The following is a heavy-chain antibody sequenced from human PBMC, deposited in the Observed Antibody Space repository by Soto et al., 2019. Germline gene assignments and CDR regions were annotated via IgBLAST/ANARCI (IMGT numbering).Heavy chain of an antibody. V-gene: IGHV4-31*03. J-gene: IGHJ6*02. Sequence: PSETLSVTCTVSGGSISSGGYYWSWIRQHPGKGLEWIGYIYYSGSTYYNPSLKSRVTISVDTSKNQFSLKLSSVTAADTAVYYCARDRTYYYDSPQGYGMDVWGQGTTVTVSS. CDR2: IYYSGST. CDR1: GGSISSGGYY. D-gene: IGHD3-22*01. CDR3: ARDRTYYYDSPQGYGMDV.